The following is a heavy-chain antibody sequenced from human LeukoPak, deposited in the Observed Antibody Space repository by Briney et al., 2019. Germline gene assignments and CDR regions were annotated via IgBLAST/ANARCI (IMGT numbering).Heavy chain of an antibody. Sequence: PGGSLRLSCAASGFTFSSYTMSWVRQAPGKGLEWVSSISSSSAYIYYADSVKGRFTISRDNGKNSLYLQMNNLRAEDTAVYYCARGXADITMIVVVIYYFDXWGQGTLVTVSS. CDR1: GFTFSSYT. J-gene: IGHJ4*02. V-gene: IGHV3-21*01. CDR3: ARGXADITMIVVVIYYFDX. CDR2: ISSSSAYI. D-gene: IGHD3-22*01.